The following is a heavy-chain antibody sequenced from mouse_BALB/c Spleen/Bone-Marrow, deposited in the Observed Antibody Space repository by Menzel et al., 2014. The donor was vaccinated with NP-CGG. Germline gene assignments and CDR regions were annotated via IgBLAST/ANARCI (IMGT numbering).Heavy chain of an antibody. CDR3: TRSGGSYNVAY. CDR2: VYPGNDNS. Sequence: LQQSGSELVRPGASVKLSCKASGYTFTSYWMHWVKQRHGQGLEWIGNVYPGNDNSNYDEKFKSKGTLTVDTSSSTAYMHLSSLTCEESAVYYGTRSGGSYNVAYWGQGTLVAVSA. V-gene: IGHV1S22*01. CDR1: GYTFTSYW. D-gene: IGHD1-1*02. J-gene: IGHJ3*01.